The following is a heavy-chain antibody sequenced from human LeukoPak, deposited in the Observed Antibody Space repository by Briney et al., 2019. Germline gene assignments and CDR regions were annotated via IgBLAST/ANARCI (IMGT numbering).Heavy chain of an antibody. V-gene: IGHV4-59*01. CDR3: ARENYDESGYSNAFDI. CDR1: GGSISNYH. D-gene: IGHD3-22*01. Sequence: SEILSLTCTVSGGSISNYHSSWMRQPPGKRLEWIGFISYSGSTNSNPSLKSRVTISVDTSKNQFSLKLNSVTAADTAVYYCARENYDESGYSNAFDIWGQGAMVTVSS. J-gene: IGHJ3*02. CDR2: ISYSGST.